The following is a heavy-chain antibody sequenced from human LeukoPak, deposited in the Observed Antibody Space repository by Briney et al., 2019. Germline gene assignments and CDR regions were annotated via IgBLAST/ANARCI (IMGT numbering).Heavy chain of an antibody. CDR1: GLTLHSYT. J-gene: IGHJ6*02. CDR2: ITGTGAYK. V-gene: IGHV3-21*01. Sequence: GGSLRLSCAPSGLTLHSYTMRWVRQAPEQGLEWVASITGTGAYKYYADAVKGRFTISRDNAKKSLFLQMNSLRTEDTAVYYCVRETYFGLWVYGFDVWGQGTTVAVSS. D-gene: IGHD3-10*01. CDR3: VRETYFGLWVYGFDV.